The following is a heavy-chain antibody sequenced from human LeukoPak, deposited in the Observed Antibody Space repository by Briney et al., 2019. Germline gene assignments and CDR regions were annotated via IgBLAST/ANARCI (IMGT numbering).Heavy chain of an antibody. CDR1: GGSFSGYY. J-gene: IGHJ4*02. CDR3: ARVPLRSGSGWSFDY. CDR2: IYYSGST. D-gene: IGHD6-19*01. Sequence: SETLSLTCAVYGGSFSGYYWSWIRQPPGKGLEWIGSIYYSGSTYYNPSLKSRVTISVDTSKNQFSLKLSSVTAADTAVYYCARVPLRSGSGWSFDYWGQGTLVTVSS. V-gene: IGHV4-34*01.